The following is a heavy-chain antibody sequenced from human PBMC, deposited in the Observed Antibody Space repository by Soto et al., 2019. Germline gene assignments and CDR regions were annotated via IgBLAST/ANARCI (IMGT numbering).Heavy chain of an antibody. J-gene: IGHJ4*02. D-gene: IGHD2-15*01. CDR3: ARASYCSGGSCYSYYFDY. CDR1: GYSFTGYW. V-gene: IGHV5-51*01. Sequence: PGESLKISCKGSGYSFTGYWIGWVRQMPGKGREWMGIIYPGGSDTRYSASFQGQVTISADKSISTAYLQWSSLKASDTAMYYCARASYCSGGSCYSYYFDYWGQGTLVTVSS. CDR2: IYPGGSDT.